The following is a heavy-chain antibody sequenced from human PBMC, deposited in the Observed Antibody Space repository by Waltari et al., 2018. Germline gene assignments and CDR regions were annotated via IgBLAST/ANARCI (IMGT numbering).Heavy chain of an antibody. J-gene: IGHJ2*01. Sequence: QVQLVQSGAEVKKPGSSVKVSGKASGGTFSGSTISWVRQAPGQGCEWMGRIIPVLWIAIFAQKCHGRVTITADKSTNTAYMDLSSLGSEDTAVYYCARELDSSWSHGYFDRWGRGTLVTVSS. CDR1: GGTFSGST. CDR3: ARELDSSWSHGYFDR. CDR2: IIPVLWIA. D-gene: IGHD6-13*01. V-gene: IGHV1-69*08.